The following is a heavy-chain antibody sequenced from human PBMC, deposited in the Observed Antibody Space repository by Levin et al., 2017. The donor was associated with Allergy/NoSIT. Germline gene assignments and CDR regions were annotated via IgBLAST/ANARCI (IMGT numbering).Heavy chain of an antibody. D-gene: IGHD3-16*02. J-gene: IGHJ3*02. CDR1: GFTFSSYS. V-gene: IGHV3-21*01. CDR3: ARAGRLRLGELLLGVSVMDYHDAFDI. CDR2: ISSSSSYI. Sequence: MAGGSLRLSCAASGFTFSSYSMNWVRQAPGKGLEWVSSISSSSSYIYYADSVKGRFTISRDNAKNSLYLQMNSLRAEDTAVYYCARAGRLRLGELLLGVSVMDYHDAFDIWGQGTMVTVSS.